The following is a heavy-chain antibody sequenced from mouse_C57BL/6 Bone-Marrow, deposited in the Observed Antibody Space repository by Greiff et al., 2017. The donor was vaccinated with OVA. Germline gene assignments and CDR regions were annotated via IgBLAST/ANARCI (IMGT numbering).Heavy chain of an antibody. CDR1: GFSFTSYG. CDR3: AIVLRLDFYG. V-gene: IGHV2-3*01. CDR2: IWGDGCT. Sequence: VQRVESGPGLVAPSQSLSITCTASGFSFTSYGVSWVRQPPGKGLEWLGVIWGDGCTNYYSALISSLSISKDNSKSQVFFKLNSLQTDDTATYYWAIVLRLDFYGWGQGVTVTVAS. J-gene: IGHJ2*01. D-gene: IGHD1-2*01.